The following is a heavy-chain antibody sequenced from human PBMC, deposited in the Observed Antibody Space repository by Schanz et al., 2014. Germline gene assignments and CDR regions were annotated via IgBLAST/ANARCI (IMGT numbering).Heavy chain of an antibody. CDR1: GFTFNSYA. CDR2: ISHSGGSK. J-gene: IGHJ4*01. V-gene: IGHV3-23*01. Sequence: DVQLLESGGGLVQPGGSLRLSCAASGFTFNSYAMTWVRQAPGKGLEWVSSISHSGGSKYYADSVKCRFTISRDNSENTLYLQMNSLSADDTAVYYCAREQIMAAAGLVDYWGHGTLVTVSS. D-gene: IGHD6-13*01. CDR3: AREQIMAAAGLVDY.